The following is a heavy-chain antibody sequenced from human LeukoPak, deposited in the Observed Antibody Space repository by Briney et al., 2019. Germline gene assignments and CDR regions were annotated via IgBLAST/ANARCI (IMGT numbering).Heavy chain of an antibody. D-gene: IGHD3-22*01. CDR3: ARDRAFYYDSSGLNY. Sequence: SETLSLTCTVSGYSISSNYYCGWIRQSPGMGLEWSGSFYHSGSTYYNPSLKSRVTISEDTSKNQFSLNLSSVTAADTAVYYCARDRAFYYDSSGLNYWGQGIVVTVSS. V-gene: IGHV4-38-2*02. CDR2: FYHSGST. J-gene: IGHJ4*02. CDR1: GYSISSNYY.